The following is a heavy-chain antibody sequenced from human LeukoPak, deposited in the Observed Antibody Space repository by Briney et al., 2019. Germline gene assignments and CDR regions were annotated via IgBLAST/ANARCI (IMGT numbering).Heavy chain of an antibody. CDR1: GYTFTSYY. CDR3: ARVSSSWPYLWYGMDV. J-gene: IGHJ6*02. D-gene: IGHD6-13*01. V-gene: IGHV1-2*02. CDR2: INPNSGGT. Sequence: ASAKVSCKASGYTFTSYYMHWVRQAPGQGLEWMGWINPNSGGTNYAQKFQGRVTMTRDTSISTAYMELSRLRSDDTAVYYCARVSSSWPYLWYGMDVWGQGTTVTVSS.